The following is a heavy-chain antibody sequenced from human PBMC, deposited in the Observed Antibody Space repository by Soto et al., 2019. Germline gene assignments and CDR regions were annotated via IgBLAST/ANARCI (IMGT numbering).Heavy chain of an antibody. CDR2: ISSSSSTI. V-gene: IGHV3-48*02. CDR3: ARAAISGYFYFDS. CDR1: GFTFSSYN. D-gene: IGHD3-22*01. Sequence: GGSLRLSCAASGFTFSSYNMNWVRQAPGKGLEWVSYISSSSSTIYYADSVKGRFTISRDNAKNSLYLQMNSLRDEDTAVYYCARAAISGYFYFDSWGQGALVTVYS. J-gene: IGHJ4*02.